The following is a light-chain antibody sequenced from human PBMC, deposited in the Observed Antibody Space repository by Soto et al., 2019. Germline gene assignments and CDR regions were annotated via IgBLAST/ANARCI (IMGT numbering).Light chain of an antibody. J-gene: IGKJ3*01. V-gene: IGKV1-33*01. CDR2: DAS. CDR3: QQSYRGVT. CDR1: HDISSY. Sequence: DNQMTQSPSSLSASVGDRVTITCQASHDISSYLNWYQQKPGKAPKLLIYDASNLETGVPSRFSGSGSETDFTFTISSLQPEDIATYYCQQSYRGVTFGPGTKVDIK.